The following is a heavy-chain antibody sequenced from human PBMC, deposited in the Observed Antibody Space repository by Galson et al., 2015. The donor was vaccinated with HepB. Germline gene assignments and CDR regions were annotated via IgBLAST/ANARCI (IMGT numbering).Heavy chain of an antibody. J-gene: IGHJ4*02. CDR3: ARATWYYDFWSGLIY. V-gene: IGHV3-7*01. CDR1: GFTFSSYW. Sequence: SLRLSCAASGFTFSSYWMSWVRQAQGKGLAWVANIKQDGSEKYYVDSVKGRFTISRDNAKNSLYLQMNSLRAEDTAVYYCARATWYYDFWSGLIYWGQGTLVTVSS. D-gene: IGHD3-3*01. CDR2: IKQDGSEK.